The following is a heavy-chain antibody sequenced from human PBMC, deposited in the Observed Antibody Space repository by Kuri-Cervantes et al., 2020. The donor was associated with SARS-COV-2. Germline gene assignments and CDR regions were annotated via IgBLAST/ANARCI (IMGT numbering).Heavy chain of an antibody. CDR3: AKDSDWGLIGVFDS. J-gene: IGHJ4*02. Sequence: GESLKISCAASGFSFSSYAMTWVRQAPGKGLEWVSAISGSIISTYYADSVKGRFTISRDNSKNTLYLQMNSLRAEDTAVYYCAKDSDWGLIGVFDSWGQGTLVTVSS. CDR2: ISGSIIST. V-gene: IGHV3-23*01. CDR1: GFSFSSYA. D-gene: IGHD7-27*01.